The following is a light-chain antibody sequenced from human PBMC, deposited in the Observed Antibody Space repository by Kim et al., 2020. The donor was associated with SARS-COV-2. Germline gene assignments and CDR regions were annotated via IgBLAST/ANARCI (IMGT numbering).Light chain of an antibody. CDR1: SSDIGGYNY. CDR2: DVS. V-gene: IGLV2-14*01. J-gene: IGLJ2*01. CDR3: SSFTISRTVV. Sequence: QSALTQPASVSGSPGQSITISCTGISSDIGGYNYVSWYQQHPDKAPKLMIYDVSQRPSGVSNRFSGSKSANTASLTISGLQAEDEADYYCSSFTISRTVVFGGGTQLTVL.